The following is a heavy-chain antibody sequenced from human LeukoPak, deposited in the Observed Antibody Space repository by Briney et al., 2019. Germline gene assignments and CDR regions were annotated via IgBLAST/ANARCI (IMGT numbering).Heavy chain of an antibody. Sequence: SETLSLTCTVSGGAISFYYWSWIRQPPGKGLDWIAYMYYSGSTNYNPSLKSRVTISVDTSQNQFSLKLSSVTAADTAVYYCARGGSIVGATPHDTFDIWGQGTMVTVSS. D-gene: IGHD1-26*01. V-gene: IGHV4-59*01. J-gene: IGHJ3*02. CDR3: ARGGSIVGATPHDTFDI. CDR1: GGAISFYY. CDR2: MYYSGST.